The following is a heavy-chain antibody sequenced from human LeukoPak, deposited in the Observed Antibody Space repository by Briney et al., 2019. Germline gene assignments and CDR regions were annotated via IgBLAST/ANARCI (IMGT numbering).Heavy chain of an antibody. J-gene: IGHJ4*02. CDR2: IDANNGDT. CDR3: ARDPSSVTLFFFDY. D-gene: IGHD4-11*01. V-gene: IGHV1-2*02. CDR1: GYTFRGNY. Sequence: ASVKISCKASGYTFRGNYIHWLRQAPGQGLEWMGWIDANNGDTKSAQKFQGRVTMSRDTSIRTAYMDLSSLSPDDAAGYYCARDPSSVTLFFFDYWGQGTLVTVSS.